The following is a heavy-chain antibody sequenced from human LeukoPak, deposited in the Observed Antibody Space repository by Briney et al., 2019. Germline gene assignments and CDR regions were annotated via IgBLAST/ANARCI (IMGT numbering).Heavy chain of an antibody. CDR2: ISGSGGST. CDR1: GFTFSSYA. V-gene: IGHV3-23*01. CDR3: AKGGYNWNHYYMDV. D-gene: IGHD1-20*01. Sequence: GGSLRLSCAASGFTFSSYAMSCVRQAPGKGLEWVSDISGSGGSTYYADSVKGRFTISRDNSKNTLYLQMNSLRAEDTAVYYCAKGGYNWNHYYMDVWGKGTTVTVSS. J-gene: IGHJ6*03.